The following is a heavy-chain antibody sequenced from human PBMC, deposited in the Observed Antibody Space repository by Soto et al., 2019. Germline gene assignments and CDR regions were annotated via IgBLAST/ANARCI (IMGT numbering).Heavy chain of an antibody. CDR1: GGSISSSNW. V-gene: IGHV4-4*02. CDR2: IYHSGST. CDR3: GPSPRRGDYGGGGN. D-gene: IGHD4-17*01. J-gene: IGHJ1*01. Sequence: QVQLQESGPGLVKPSGTLSLTCAVSGGSISSSNWWSWVRQPPGKGLEWIGEIYHSGSTNYNPSPKSRVTISVDKSKNPFSLKLSSGTAADTAVYYWGPSPRRGDYGGGGNWGQGTLVTVSS.